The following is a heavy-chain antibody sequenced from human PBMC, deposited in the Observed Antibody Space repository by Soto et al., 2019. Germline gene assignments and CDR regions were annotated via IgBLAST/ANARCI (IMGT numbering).Heavy chain of an antibody. J-gene: IGHJ4*02. CDR2: IYYSGST. Sequence: SETLSLTCTVSGGPFSRGGYYWSWIRQHPGKGLECIGYIYYSGSTNYNPSLKSRVTISVDTSKNQFSLKLNSMTAADTAVYYCARHNYGSGSTYFDYWGQGTLVTVSS. CDR1: GGPFSRGGYY. V-gene: IGHV4-61*08. D-gene: IGHD3-10*01. CDR3: ARHNYGSGSTYFDY.